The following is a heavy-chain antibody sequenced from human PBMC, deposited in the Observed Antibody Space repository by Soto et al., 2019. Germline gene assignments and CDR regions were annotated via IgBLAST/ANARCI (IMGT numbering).Heavy chain of an antibody. CDR2: IIPIFGTA. CDR1: GGTFSSYA. J-gene: IGHJ6*02. V-gene: IGHV1-69*01. Sequence: QVQLVQSGVEVKKPGSSVKVSCKASGGTFSSYAISWVRQAPGQGLEWMGGIIPIFGTANYAQKFQGRVTITADESTSTAYMELSSLRSEDTAVYYCARVGGGDIVVVVAATYGMDVWGQGTTVTVSS. D-gene: IGHD2-15*01. CDR3: ARVGGGDIVVVVAATYGMDV.